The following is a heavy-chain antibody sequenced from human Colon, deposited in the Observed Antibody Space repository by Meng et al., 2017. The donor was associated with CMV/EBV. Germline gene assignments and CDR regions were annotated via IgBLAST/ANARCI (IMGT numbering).Heavy chain of an antibody. V-gene: IGHV1-2*02. CDR1: VYTFTGYY. CDR3: ATSKRSP. J-gene: IGHJ5*02. Sequence: SVQVSCKASVYTFTGYYPPWVRQAPGQGLEWMGCIKPNNDGTNYAQKFQRRVTMTRATSINTAYMELSNLRSDDTAVYYCATSKRSPWGQGTLVTVSS. CDR2: IKPNNDGT.